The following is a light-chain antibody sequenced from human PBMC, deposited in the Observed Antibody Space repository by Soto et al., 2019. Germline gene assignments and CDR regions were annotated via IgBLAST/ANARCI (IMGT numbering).Light chain of an antibody. J-gene: IGKJ1*01. CDR3: QQYNSFTWT. CDR1: QSVSSW. V-gene: IGKV1-5*03. CDR2: KAS. Sequence: DIQMTQSPSTLTASVGDRVTITCRASQSVSSWLAWYQQKSGKAPKVLIYKASSLESGVPSRFSGSGSGTEFTLTISSLQPDDFATYYCQQYNSFTWTFGQGTKVDIK.